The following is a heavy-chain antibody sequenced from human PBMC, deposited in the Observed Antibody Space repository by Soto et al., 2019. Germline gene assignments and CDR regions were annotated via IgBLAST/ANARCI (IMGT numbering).Heavy chain of an antibody. CDR1: GGSISSGGYY. CDR2: IDYSGST. V-gene: IGHV4-31*03. J-gene: IGHJ4*02. Sequence: QVQLQESGPGLVKPSQTLSLTCTVSGGSISSGGYYWSCIRQHPGKGLEWIGYIDYSGSTYYNPSLKSRVTISVDTSTNQFTLKLSSVTAADTAVYYCARDQRYDYVWGSLERWGQGTLVTVSS. CDR3: ARDQRYDYVWGSLER. D-gene: IGHD3-16*01.